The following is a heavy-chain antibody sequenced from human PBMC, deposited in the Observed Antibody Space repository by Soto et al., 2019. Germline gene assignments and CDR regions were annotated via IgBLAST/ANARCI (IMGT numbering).Heavy chain of an antibody. CDR2: INHSGST. Sequence: SETLSLTCAVYGGSFSGYYWSWIRQPPGKGLEWIGEINHSGSTNYNPSLKSRVTISVDTSKNQFSLKLSSVTAADTAVYYCASLRCGGGSCYDYWGQGTLVTVSS. CDR3: ASLRCGGGSCYDY. J-gene: IGHJ4*02. D-gene: IGHD2-15*01. CDR1: GGSFSGYY. V-gene: IGHV4-34*01.